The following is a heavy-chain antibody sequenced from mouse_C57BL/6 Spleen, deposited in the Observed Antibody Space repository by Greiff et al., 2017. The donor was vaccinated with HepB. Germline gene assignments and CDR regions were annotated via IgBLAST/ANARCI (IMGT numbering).Heavy chain of an antibody. V-gene: IGHV5-4*03. Sequence: EVMLVESGGGLVKPGGSLKLSCAASGFTFSSYAMSWVRQTPEKRLEWVATISDGGSYTYYPDNVKGRFTISRDNAKNNLYLQMSHLKSEDTAMYYCARFPYGSSPYYAMDYWGQGTSVTVSS. D-gene: IGHD1-1*01. CDR3: ARFPYGSSPYYAMDY. CDR2: ISDGGSYT. J-gene: IGHJ4*01. CDR1: GFTFSSYA.